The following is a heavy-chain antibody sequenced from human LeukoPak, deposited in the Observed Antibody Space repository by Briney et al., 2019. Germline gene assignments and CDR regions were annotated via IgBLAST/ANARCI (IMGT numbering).Heavy chain of an antibody. Sequence: GRSLRLSCAASGFTFDDYAMHWVRQAPGKGLEWVSGISWNSGSIGYADSVKGRFTISRDNARNSLYLQMNSLRAEDMALYYCAKALGGGFRFPVDYWGQGTLVTVSS. CDR2: ISWNSGSI. V-gene: IGHV3-9*03. CDR1: GFTFDDYA. D-gene: IGHD3-10*01. CDR3: AKALGGGFRFPVDY. J-gene: IGHJ4*02.